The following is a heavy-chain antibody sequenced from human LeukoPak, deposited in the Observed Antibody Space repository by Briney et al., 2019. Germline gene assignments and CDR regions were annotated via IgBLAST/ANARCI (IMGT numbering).Heavy chain of an antibody. J-gene: IGHJ4*02. CDR1: GGSISSYY. CDR3: ARRYTSGWYNY. Sequence: SETLSLTCTVSGGSISSYYWSWIRQPPGKGLEWIGYIYYSGSTNYNPSLKSRVTISVDTSKNQFSLKLNSVTAADTAFYYCARRYTSGWYNYWGQGILVTVSS. D-gene: IGHD6-19*01. CDR2: IYYSGST. V-gene: IGHV4-59*08.